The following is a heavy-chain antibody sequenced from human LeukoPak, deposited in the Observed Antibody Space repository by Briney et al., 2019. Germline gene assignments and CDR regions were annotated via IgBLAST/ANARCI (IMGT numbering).Heavy chain of an antibody. V-gene: IGHV4-38-2*02. CDR2: IYYSGST. Sequence: SETLSLTCTVSGYSISTSYYWGWIRQPPGKGLEWIGSIYYSGSTYYNPSLKSRVTISVDTSKNQFSLKLSSVTAADTAVYYCARHGYVWLGEFGWFDPWGQGTLVTVSS. CDR3: ARHGYVWLGEFGWFDP. J-gene: IGHJ5*02. D-gene: IGHD3-10*01. CDR1: GYSISTSYY.